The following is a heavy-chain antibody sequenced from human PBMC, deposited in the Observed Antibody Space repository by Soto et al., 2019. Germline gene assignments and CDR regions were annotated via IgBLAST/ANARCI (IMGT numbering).Heavy chain of an antibody. CDR3: ARRYYDILTGFYYMDV. D-gene: IGHD3-9*01. V-gene: IGHV4-34*11. J-gene: IGHJ6*03. Sequence: SETLSLTCAVYGGSFSGYYWSWIRQPPGKGLEWIGYIYYSGSTNYNPSLKSRVTISVDTSKNQFSLNLNSVTAADTAMYYCARRYYDILTGFYYMDVWGKGTTVTVSS. CDR2: IYYSGST. CDR1: GGSFSGYY.